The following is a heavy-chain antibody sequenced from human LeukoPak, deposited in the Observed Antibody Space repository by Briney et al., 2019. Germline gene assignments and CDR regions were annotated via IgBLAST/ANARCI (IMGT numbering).Heavy chain of an antibody. Sequence: GGSLRLSCAASVFTFSSFSMNWVRQSPGKGLEWVSYISRSSSTIYYADSVKGRFNISKDNDKNSLYPQVNTLRAEDTAVYYCARAPQGHYYDSSGYTRLKFDYWGQGTLVTVSS. J-gene: IGHJ4*02. D-gene: IGHD3-22*01. CDR2: ISRSSSTI. CDR1: VFTFSSFS. CDR3: ARAPQGHYYDSSGYTRLKFDY. V-gene: IGHV3-48*01.